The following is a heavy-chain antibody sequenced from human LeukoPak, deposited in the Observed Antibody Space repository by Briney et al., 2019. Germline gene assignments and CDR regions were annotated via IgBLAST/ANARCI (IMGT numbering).Heavy chain of an antibody. CDR2: IIPILGIA. D-gene: IGHD3-10*01. CDR3: ARVDMVRGAKFDP. CDR1: GGTFSSYA. Sequence: SVKVSCKASGGTFSSYAISWVRQAPGQGLEWMGRIIPILGIANYAQKFQGRVTITADKSTSTAYMELSSLRSEDTAVYYCARVDMVRGAKFDPWGQGTLVTVSS. J-gene: IGHJ5*02. V-gene: IGHV1-69*04.